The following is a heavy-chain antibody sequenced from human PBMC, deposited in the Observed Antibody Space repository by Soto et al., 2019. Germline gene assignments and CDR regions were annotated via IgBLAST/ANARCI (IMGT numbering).Heavy chain of an antibody. CDR3: ASWARGPGSFDI. Sequence: ASVKVSCKASGGTFSSYTISWVRPAPGQGLEWMGRIIPILGIANYAQKFQGRVTITADKSTSTAYMELSSLRSEDTAVNYCASWARGPGSFDIWGRGTMVSVSS. CDR1: GGTFSSYT. J-gene: IGHJ3*02. CDR2: IIPILGIA. V-gene: IGHV1-69*02. D-gene: IGHD3-10*01.